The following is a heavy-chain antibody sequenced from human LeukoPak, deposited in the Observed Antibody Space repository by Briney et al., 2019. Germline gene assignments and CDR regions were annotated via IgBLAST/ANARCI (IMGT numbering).Heavy chain of an antibody. CDR3: ARAASAGTVDY. Sequence: PGGSLRLSCAASGFTFSSYAMSWVRQAPGKALEWVANINQDGSETYYVDSVEGRFTISRDNAKNSLYLQMNSLRAEDTALYYCARAASAGTVDYWGQGTLVTVSS. J-gene: IGHJ4*02. D-gene: IGHD6-13*01. CDR1: GFTFSSYA. V-gene: IGHV3-7*01. CDR2: INQDGSET.